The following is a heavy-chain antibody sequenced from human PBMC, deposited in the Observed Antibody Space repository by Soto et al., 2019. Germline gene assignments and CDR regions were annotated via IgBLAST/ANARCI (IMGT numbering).Heavy chain of an antibody. CDR1: GGSMRNYF. CDR3: XAGEASSRNLAPYYLDF. Sequence: KPSETLSLTCTVSGGSMRNYFWTWIRQPPGKGLEWIGYIHYSGTTSFFPSYNPSLRSRVTISEDTSKNQFSLKLLSVTTADTAVYFCXAGEASSRNLAPYYLDFWGQGTLVTVSS. CDR2: IHYSGTT. D-gene: IGHD6-13*01. V-gene: IGHV4-59*01. J-gene: IGHJ4*02.